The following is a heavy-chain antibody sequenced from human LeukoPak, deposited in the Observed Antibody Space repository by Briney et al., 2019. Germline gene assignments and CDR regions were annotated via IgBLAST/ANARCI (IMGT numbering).Heavy chain of an antibody. D-gene: IGHD6-6*01. J-gene: IGHJ4*02. CDR2: IYYSGST. CDR1: GGSISSSSYY. Sequence: SETLSLTCTVSGGSISSSSYYWGWIRQPPGKGLEWIGSIYYSGSTYYNPSLKSRVTISVDTSKNQFSLKLSSVTAADTAVYYCARGIRAARPRYYFDYWGQGTLVTVSS. CDR3: ARGIRAARPRYYFDY. V-gene: IGHV4-39*07.